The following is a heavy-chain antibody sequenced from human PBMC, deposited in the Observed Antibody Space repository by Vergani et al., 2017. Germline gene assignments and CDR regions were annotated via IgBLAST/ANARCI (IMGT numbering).Heavy chain of an antibody. Sequence: QVQLVQSGAEVKKPGSSVKVSCKASGGTFSSYTISWVRQAPGQGLEWMGRIIPILGIANYAQKFQGRVTLTADKSTSTAYMELSSLRSEDTAVYYCARDNRDYDFWSGYYTGDGMDVWGQGTTVTVSS. CDR1: GGTFSSYT. J-gene: IGHJ6*02. V-gene: IGHV1-69*08. CDR3: ARDNRDYDFWSGYYTGDGMDV. D-gene: IGHD3-3*01. CDR2: IIPILGIA.